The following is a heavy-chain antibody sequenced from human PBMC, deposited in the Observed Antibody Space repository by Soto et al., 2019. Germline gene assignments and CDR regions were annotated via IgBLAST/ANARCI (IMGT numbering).Heavy chain of an antibody. V-gene: IGHV1-69*12. J-gene: IGHJ6*02. CDR2: IIPIFGTA. Sequence: QVQLVQSGAEVKKPGSSVKVSCKASGGTFSSYAISWVRQAPGQGLEWMGGIIPIFGTANYAQKFQGRVTITAXEXSSTAYMELSSLRSEDTAVYYCASSVAKYYYYGMDVWGQGTTVTVSS. CDR1: GGTFSSYA. D-gene: IGHD5-12*01. CDR3: ASSVAKYYYYGMDV.